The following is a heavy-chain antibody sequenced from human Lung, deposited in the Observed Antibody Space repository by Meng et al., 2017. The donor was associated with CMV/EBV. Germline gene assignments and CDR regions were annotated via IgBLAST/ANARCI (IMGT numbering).Heavy chain of an antibody. Sequence: ESXKISXAASGFTFSSYWMSWVRQAPGKGLEWVANIKQDGSEKYYVDSVKGRFTISRDNAKNSLYLQMNSLRAEDTAVYYCARDSASVGSGYYYYYGMDVWGQVTXVTVSS. V-gene: IGHV3-7*01. J-gene: IGHJ6*02. D-gene: IGHD2-15*01. CDR3: ARDSASVGSGYYYYYGMDV. CDR1: GFTFSSYW. CDR2: IKQDGSEK.